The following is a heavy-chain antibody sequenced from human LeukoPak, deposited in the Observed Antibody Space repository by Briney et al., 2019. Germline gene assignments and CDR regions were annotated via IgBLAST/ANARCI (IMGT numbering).Heavy chain of an antibody. D-gene: IGHD5-12*01. V-gene: IGHV3-23*01. CDR3: AKESGYDVDFDY. CDR1: GFTFSSYA. J-gene: IGHJ4*02. Sequence: PGGSLRLSCAASGFTFSSYAMSWVRQAPGKGLEWVSAISGSGGSTYYADSVKGRFTISRDNSKNALYLQMNSLRADDTAVYYCAKESGYDVDFDYWGQGTMVTVSS. CDR2: ISGSGGST.